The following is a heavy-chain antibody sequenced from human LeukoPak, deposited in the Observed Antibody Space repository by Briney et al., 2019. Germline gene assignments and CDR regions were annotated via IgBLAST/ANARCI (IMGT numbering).Heavy chain of an antibody. J-gene: IGHJ4*02. CDR1: GFTFSIYA. CDR3: ARGRPNYYGSDGHYYRRDGYY. V-gene: IGHV3-23*01. D-gene: IGHD5-24*01. CDR2: ITSRGEST. Sequence: GGSLRLSCAASGFTFSIYAMSWVRQAPGKGLQWVSSITSRGESTWYVDSVKGRFTITRDNSENTLYLQMHSLRAEDTAVYYCARGRPNYYGSDGHYYRRDGYYWGRGTLVSVSS.